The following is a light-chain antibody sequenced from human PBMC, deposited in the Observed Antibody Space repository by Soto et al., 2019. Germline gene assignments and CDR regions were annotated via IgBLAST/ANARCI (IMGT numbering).Light chain of an antibody. Sequence: SYELTQPPSVSVSPGQTASITCSGDKLGDKYACWYQQKPGQSPVLVIYQDSKRPSGIPERFSGSNSGNTATLTISGTQAXXEADYYCQAWDSSTAVFGGGTKVTVX. J-gene: IGLJ2*01. CDR1: KLGDKY. V-gene: IGLV3-1*01. CDR2: QDS. CDR3: QAWDSSTAV.